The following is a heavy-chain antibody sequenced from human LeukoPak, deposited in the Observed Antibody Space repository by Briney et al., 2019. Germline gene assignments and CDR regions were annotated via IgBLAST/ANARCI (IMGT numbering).Heavy chain of an antibody. J-gene: IGHJ3*01. V-gene: IGHV3-30*02. CDR2: IRYDGSNK. CDR1: GFTFSSYG. D-gene: IGHD6-19*01. Sequence: GGSLRLSCAASGFTFSSYGMHWVRQAPGKGLEWVAFIRYDGSNKYYADSVKGRFTISRDNAKNSLYLQMNSLRAEDTAVYYCARGGAVIGSPWGQGTMVTVSS. CDR3: ARGGAVIGSP.